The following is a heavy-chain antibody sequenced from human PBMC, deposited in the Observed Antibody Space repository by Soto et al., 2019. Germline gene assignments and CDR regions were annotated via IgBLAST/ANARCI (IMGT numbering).Heavy chain of an antibody. CDR2: IYYSGST. CDR3: ARLYDFWSGYNSYYYYYMDV. D-gene: IGHD3-3*01. CDR1: GGSISSYY. J-gene: IGHJ6*03. V-gene: IGHV4-59*08. Sequence: SETLSLTCTVSGGSISSYYWSWIRQPPGKGLEWIGYIYYSGSTNYNPSLKSRVTISVDTSKNQFSLKLSSVTAADTAVYYCARLYDFWSGYNSYYYYYMDVWGKGTTVTVSS.